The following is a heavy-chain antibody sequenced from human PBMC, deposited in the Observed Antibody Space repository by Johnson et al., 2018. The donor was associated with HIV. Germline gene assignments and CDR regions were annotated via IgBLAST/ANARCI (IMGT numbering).Heavy chain of an antibody. J-gene: IGHJ3*02. V-gene: IGHV3-30*04. CDR1: GFTLSSSA. CDR3: ARRFGAAFDI. D-gene: IGHD3-16*01. CDR2: VSYDGSNK. Sequence: QVQLVESGGGVVQPGRSLRLSCEASGFTLSSSAFHWVRQAPGKGLEWVAVVSYDGSNKYYADSVKGRFTISRDNSKNTLYLQMNSLRAEDTAVYYCARRFGAAFDIWGQGTMVTVSS.